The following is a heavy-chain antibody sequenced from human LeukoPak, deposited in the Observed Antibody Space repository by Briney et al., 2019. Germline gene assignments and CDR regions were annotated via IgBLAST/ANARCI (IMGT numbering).Heavy chain of an antibody. CDR3: ARDVTPVDYYYYYGMDV. V-gene: IGHV1-46*01. CDR2: INPSGGST. Sequence: VASVKVSCTASGYTFTSYYMHWVRQAPGQGLEWMGIINPSGGSTSYAQKFQGRVTMTRDTSTSTVYMELSSLRSEDTAVYYCARDVTPVDYYYYYGMDVWGQGTTVTVSS. J-gene: IGHJ6*02. D-gene: IGHD6-19*01. CDR1: GYTFTSYY.